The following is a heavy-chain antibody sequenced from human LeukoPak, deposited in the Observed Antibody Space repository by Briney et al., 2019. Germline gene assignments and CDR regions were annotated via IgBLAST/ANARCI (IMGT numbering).Heavy chain of an antibody. CDR2: INPSGGST. D-gene: IGHD6-19*01. CDR1: GYTFTGYY. CDR3: ARDLDSSGWFPTRYYHMDV. Sequence: ASVKVSCKASGYTFTGYYMHWVRQAPGQGLEWMGIINPSGGSTSYAQKFQGRVTMTRDMSTSTAYMELRSLRSDDTAVYYCARDLDSSGWFPTRYYHMDVWGKGTTVTVSS. V-gene: IGHV1-46*01. J-gene: IGHJ6*03.